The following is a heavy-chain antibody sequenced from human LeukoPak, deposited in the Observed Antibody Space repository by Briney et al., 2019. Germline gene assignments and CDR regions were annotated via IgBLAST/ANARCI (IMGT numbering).Heavy chain of an antibody. CDR1: GFTFSSYN. CDR2: ISRSSSYI. J-gene: IGHJ4*02. CDR3: ARSFYKAVAGTDY. V-gene: IGHV3-21*01. Sequence: PGGSLRLSCAASGFTFSSYNMNWVRQAPGKGLEWVSSISRSSSYIYYADSVKGRFTISRDNAKNSLYLQMNSLRAEDTAVYYCARSFYKAVAGTDYWGQGTLVTVSS. D-gene: IGHD6-19*01.